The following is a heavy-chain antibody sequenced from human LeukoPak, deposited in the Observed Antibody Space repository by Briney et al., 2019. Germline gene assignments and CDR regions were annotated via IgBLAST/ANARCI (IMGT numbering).Heavy chain of an antibody. CDR2: IKSKTDGGTT. J-gene: IGHJ4*02. V-gene: IGHV3-15*01. CDR1: GFTFSNAW. Sequence: GGSLRLSCAASGFTFSNAWMSWVRQAPGKGLEWVGRIKSKTDGGTTDYAAPVKGRFTISRDDSKNTLYLQMNSLKTEDTAVYYCTASMEVSTYFDYWGQGTLVTVSS. D-gene: IGHD5/OR15-5a*01. CDR3: TASMEVSTYFDY.